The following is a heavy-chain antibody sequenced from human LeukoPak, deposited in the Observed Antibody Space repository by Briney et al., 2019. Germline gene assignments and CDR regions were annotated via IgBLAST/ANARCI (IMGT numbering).Heavy chain of an antibody. D-gene: IGHD3-22*01. Sequence: SETLSLTCTVSGGSISSSSYYWGWIRQPPGKGLEWIGSIYYSGSTYYNPSLKSRVTISVDTSKNQFSLKLSSVTAADTAVYYCARAPGSGYSFNWFDPWGQGTLVTVSS. V-gene: IGHV4-39*07. CDR3: ARAPGSGYSFNWFDP. CDR2: IYYSGST. J-gene: IGHJ5*02. CDR1: GGSISSSSYY.